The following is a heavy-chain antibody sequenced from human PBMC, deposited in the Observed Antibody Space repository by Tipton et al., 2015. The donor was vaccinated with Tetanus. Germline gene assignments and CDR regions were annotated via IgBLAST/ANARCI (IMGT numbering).Heavy chain of an antibody. CDR3: AKDICSGWSGGVH. V-gene: IGHV3-9*01. J-gene: IGHJ4*02. D-gene: IGHD3-3*01. CDR2: ITWNSGYI. Sequence: SLRLSCAASGFRFDTYAMFWVRQVPGKGLEWVSGITWNSGYIDYADSVKGRFTTSRDNAKNSLYLQLNNLRVEDTALYYCAKDICSGWSGGVHWGQVTLVTVSS. CDR1: GFRFDTYA.